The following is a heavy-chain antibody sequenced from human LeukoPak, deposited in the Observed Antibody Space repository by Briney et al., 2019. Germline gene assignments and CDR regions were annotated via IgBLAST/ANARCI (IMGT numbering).Heavy chain of an antibody. CDR3: ARTGDWSYFDY. V-gene: IGHV4-34*01. Sequence: SETLSLTCAVYGGSFSGYYWSWIRQPPGKGLEWIGEINHSGSTNYNPSLKSRVTISVDKSKNQFSLKLSSVTAADTAVYYCARTGDWSYFDYWGQGTLVTVSS. J-gene: IGHJ4*02. CDR1: GGSFSGYY. CDR2: INHSGST. D-gene: IGHD2-21*02.